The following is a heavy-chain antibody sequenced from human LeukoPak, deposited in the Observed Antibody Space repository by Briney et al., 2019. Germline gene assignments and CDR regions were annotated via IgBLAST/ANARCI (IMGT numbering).Heavy chain of an antibody. CDR3: ARGFRRSYTVATSSYYFDY. J-gene: IGHJ4*02. V-gene: IGHV3-20*04. CDR1: GFTFDDYG. CDR2: INWNGGST. D-gene: IGHD4-17*01. Sequence: GGSLRLSCAASGFTFDDYGMSWVRQAPGKGLEWVSGINWNGGSTGYADSVKGRFTISRDNAKNSLYLQMNSLRAEDTALYYCARGFRRSYTVATSSYYFDYWGQGTLVTVSS.